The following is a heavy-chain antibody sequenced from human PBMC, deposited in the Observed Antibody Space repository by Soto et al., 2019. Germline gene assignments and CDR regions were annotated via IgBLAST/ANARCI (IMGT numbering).Heavy chain of an antibody. CDR1: GGCFSGYY. CDR2: INHSAST. D-gene: IGHD2-2*02. J-gene: IGHJ5*02. CDR3: ARGSVTVPVPAAIPTHGGTWFDP. V-gene: IGHV4-34*01. Sequence: SETRSRTCAVYGGCFSGYYWSWIRQPPGKGREWIGEINHSASTNYNPSLKRRVTISVDTSKIQFSLPLSFVTAADTAVYDCARGSVTVPVPAAIPTHGGTWFDPWGPGTLLNVSS.